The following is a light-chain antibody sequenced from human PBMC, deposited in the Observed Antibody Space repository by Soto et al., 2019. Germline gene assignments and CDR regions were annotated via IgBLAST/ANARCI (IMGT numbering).Light chain of an antibody. Sequence: QSVLTQPPSVSGAPGQRVTISCTGSSSNIGAGYDVHWYQWLPGTAPKLLIYGSSYRPSGVPDRFSGSKSGTSASLANTGLQAEDEADYLCQSYDSSLSGLLFGGGTKLTVL. CDR1: SSNIGAGYD. CDR2: GSS. J-gene: IGLJ2*01. CDR3: QSYDSSLSGLL. V-gene: IGLV1-40*01.